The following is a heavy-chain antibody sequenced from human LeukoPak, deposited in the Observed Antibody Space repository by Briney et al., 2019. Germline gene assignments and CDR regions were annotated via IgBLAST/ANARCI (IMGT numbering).Heavy chain of an antibody. Sequence: PGRSLRLSCAASGFTFSSYGMLWVRQAPGKGLVWVAVIWYDGSNKYYADSVKGRFTISRDNSKNTLYLKMNSLRAEAAAVYYXXXXXXXMVRGVINNWFDPWGQGTLVTVSS. V-gene: IGHV3-33*01. CDR2: IWYDGSNK. D-gene: IGHD3-10*01. CDR3: XXXXXXMVRGVINNWFDP. CDR1: GFTFSSYG. J-gene: IGHJ5*02.